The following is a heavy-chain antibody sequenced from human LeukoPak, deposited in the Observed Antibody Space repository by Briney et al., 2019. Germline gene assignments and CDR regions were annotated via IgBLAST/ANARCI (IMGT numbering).Heavy chain of an antibody. CDR3: ARGGLRFLEWLPAVGFDP. Sequence: SETLSLTCAVHGGSFSGYYWSWIRQPLGEGLEWVGEINHSGSTNYNPSLKSRVTISVDTSKNQFSLKLISVTAADTAVYYCARGGLRFLEWLPAVGFDPWGQGTLVTVSS. V-gene: IGHV4-34*01. CDR1: GGSFSGYY. D-gene: IGHD3-3*01. J-gene: IGHJ5*02. CDR2: INHSGST.